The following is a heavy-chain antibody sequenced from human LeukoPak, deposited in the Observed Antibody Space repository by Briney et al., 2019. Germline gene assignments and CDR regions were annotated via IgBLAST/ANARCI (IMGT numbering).Heavy chain of an antibody. CDR1: GGSISSYY. V-gene: IGHV4-59*01. CDR3: ARGAYYFDY. J-gene: IGHJ4*02. Sequence: KPSETLSLTCTVSGGSISSYYWSWIRQPPGKGLEWIGYIYYSGSTNYNPSLKSRVTISVDTSKNQFSLKLSSVTAGDTAVYYCARGAYYFDYWGQGTLVTVSS. CDR2: IYYSGST.